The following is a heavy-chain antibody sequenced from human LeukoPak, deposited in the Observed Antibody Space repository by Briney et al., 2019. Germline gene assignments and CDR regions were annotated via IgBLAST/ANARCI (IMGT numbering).Heavy chain of an antibody. Sequence: GGSLRLSCAASGFTFSSYSMNWVRQAPGKGLEWVSYISSTSSTIYYADSVKGRFTISRDNSKNTLYLQMNSLRAEDTAVYYCAKDGVYYDSTWWGQGTLVTVSS. CDR2: ISSTSSTI. CDR3: AKDGVYYDSTW. J-gene: IGHJ4*02. CDR1: GFTFSSYS. D-gene: IGHD3-22*01. V-gene: IGHV3-48*01.